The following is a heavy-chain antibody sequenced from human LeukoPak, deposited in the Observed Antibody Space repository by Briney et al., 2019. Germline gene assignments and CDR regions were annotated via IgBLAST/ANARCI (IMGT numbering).Heavy chain of an antibody. Sequence: SETLSLACTVSGGSINAYYWSIISQPPGQGLEGVRYIYSAGSSDSNPSLRSRVTMSLDRSKEQFSLKLRSLTSSDTAVYFCAGANYRSGWGRPDYWGQGTLVTVSS. D-gene: IGHD3-22*01. V-gene: IGHV4-59*01. J-gene: IGHJ4*02. CDR3: AGANYRSGWGRPDY. CDR2: IYSAGSS. CDR1: GGSINAYY.